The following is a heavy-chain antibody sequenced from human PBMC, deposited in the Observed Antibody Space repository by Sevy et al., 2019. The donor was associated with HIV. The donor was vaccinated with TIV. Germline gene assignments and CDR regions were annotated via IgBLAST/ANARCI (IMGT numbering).Heavy chain of an antibody. CDR1: GGSISSYY. V-gene: IGHV4-59*13. Sequence: SETLSLTCTVSGGSISSYYWSWIRQPPGKGLEWIGYIYYSGSTNYNPSLKSRVTISLDTSKNQFSLKLSSVTAADTAGFYCARDRIFGGVDGYYYYGMDVWGHGTTVTVSS. CDR2: IYYSGST. D-gene: IGHD3-3*01. CDR3: ARDRIFGGVDGYYYYGMDV. J-gene: IGHJ6*02.